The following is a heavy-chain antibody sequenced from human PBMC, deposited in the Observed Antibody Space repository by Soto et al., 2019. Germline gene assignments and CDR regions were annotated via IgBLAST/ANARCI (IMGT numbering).Heavy chain of an antibody. V-gene: IGHV4-31*03. D-gene: IGHD4-17*01. CDR3: ARSSQSKVTTSDY. J-gene: IGHJ4*02. Sequence: SETLSLTCTVSGGSISSGGYYWSWIRQHPGKGLEWIGYIYYSGSTYYNPSLKSRVTISVDTSKNQFSLKLSSVTAADTAVYYCARSSQSKVTTSDYRGQGTLVTVSS. CDR1: GGSISSGGYY. CDR2: IYYSGST.